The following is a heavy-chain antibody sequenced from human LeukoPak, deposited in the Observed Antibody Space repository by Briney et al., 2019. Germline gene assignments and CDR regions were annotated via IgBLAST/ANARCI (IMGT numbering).Heavy chain of an antibody. CDR2: ISVYNGHT. CDR1: GYTFSSYG. CDR3: ARVGYSGYDDY. Sequence: GASVKVSCKASGYTFSSYGITWVRQAPGQGLEWMGWISVYNGHTNYAQKFQGRVTITADESTSTAYMELSSLRSEDTAVYYCARVGYSGYDDYWGQGTLVTVSS. V-gene: IGHV1-18*01. J-gene: IGHJ4*02. D-gene: IGHD5-12*01.